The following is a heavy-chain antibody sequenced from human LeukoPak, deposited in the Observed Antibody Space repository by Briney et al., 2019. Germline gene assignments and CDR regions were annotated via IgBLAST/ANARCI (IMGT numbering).Heavy chain of an antibody. D-gene: IGHD1-7*01. V-gene: IGHV1-58*01. CDR3: ARVPITGTTELGLGMDV. CDR1: GFTFTSSA. Sequence: GTSVKVSCKASGFTFTSSAVQWVRQARGQRLEWIGWIVVGSGNTNYAQKFQGRVTMTRDTSISTAYMELSRLRSDDTAVYYCARVPITGTTELGLGMDVWGQGTTVTVSS. CDR2: IVVGSGNT. J-gene: IGHJ6*02.